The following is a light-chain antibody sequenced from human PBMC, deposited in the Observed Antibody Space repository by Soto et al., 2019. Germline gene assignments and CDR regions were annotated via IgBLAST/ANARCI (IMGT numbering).Light chain of an antibody. J-gene: IGKJ1*01. CDR1: QNLLHSNGYIY. CDR3: MQTLQTPT. V-gene: IGKV2-28*01. CDR2: LGS. Sequence: DIVMAKSPLFLPVTPGEPASICCRSSQNLLHSNGYIYLYWYLPKPGQSPHLLIYLGSNRASGVPDRFSGSGSGTDFTLQISRVEAEDVGIYYCMQTLQTPTFCQGTKV.